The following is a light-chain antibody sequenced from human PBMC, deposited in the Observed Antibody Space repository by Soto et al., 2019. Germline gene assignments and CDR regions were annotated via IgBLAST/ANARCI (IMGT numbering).Light chain of an antibody. J-gene: IGKJ5*01. CDR3: QQAYSFPIT. CDR2: KAS. CDR1: QSVSGW. Sequence: DIQMTQSPSTLSASVGDTVTVTCRASQSVSGWVAWYQQKPGEAPNLLIYKASTLESGVPSRFSGSGYGTDFTLSINSLQPEDFATYYCQQAYSFPITFGQGTRLEIK. V-gene: IGKV1-5*03.